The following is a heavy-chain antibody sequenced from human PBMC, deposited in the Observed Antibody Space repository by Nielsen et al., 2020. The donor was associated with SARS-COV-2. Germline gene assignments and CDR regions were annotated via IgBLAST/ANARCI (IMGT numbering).Heavy chain of an antibody. CDR2: ISYDGSNK. V-gene: IGHV3-30*18. CDR1: GFTFSSYG. CDR3: AKDPFSY. J-gene: IGHJ4*02. Sequence: LSLTCAASGFTFSSYGMHWVRQAPGKGLEWVAVISYDGSNKYYADSVKGRFTISRDNSKNTLYLQMNSLRAEDTAVYYCAKDPFSYWGQGTLVTVSS.